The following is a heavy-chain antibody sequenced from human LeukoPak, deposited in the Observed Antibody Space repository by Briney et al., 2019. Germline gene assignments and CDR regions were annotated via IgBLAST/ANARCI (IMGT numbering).Heavy chain of an antibody. CDR1: GGSMSSYY. CDR2: IYYSGST. D-gene: IGHD3-22*01. V-gene: IGHV4-59*01. Sequence: SETLSLTCTVSGGSMSSYYWSWIRQPPGKELEWIGYIYYSGSTNYNPSLKSRVTISVDTSKNHFSLKLSSVTAADTAVYYCARDRRYYDTSGTVYYDAMDVWGQGTTVTVSS. CDR3: ARDRRYYDTSGTVYYDAMDV. J-gene: IGHJ6*02.